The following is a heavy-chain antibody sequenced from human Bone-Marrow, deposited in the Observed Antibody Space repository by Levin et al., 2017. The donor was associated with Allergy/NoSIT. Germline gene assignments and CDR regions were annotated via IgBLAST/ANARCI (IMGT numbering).Heavy chain of an antibody. J-gene: IGHJ3*02. CDR2: IIPIFGTA. Sequence: SVKVSCKASGGTFSSYAISWVRQAPGQGLEWMGGIIPIFGTANYAQKFQGRVTITADESTSTAYMELSSLRSEDTAVYYCARGSSAVGGAFDIWGQGTMVTVSS. V-gene: IGHV1-69*13. CDR1: GGTFSSYA. CDR3: ARGSSAVGGAFDI. D-gene: IGHD6-19*01.